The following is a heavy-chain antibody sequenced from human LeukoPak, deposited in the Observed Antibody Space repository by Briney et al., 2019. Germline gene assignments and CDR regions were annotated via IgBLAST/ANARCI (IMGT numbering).Heavy chain of an antibody. V-gene: IGHV3-7*03. CDR2: INHNGNVN. Sequence: PGGSLRLSCAASGFTFSSYWMNWARQAPGKGLEWVASINHNGNVNYYVDSVKGRFTISRDNSKKTLYLQMNSLRADDTAVYYCASWVPDRGFDYWGQGTLVTVSS. CDR3: ASWVPDRGFDY. D-gene: IGHD3-10*01. CDR1: GFTFSSYW. J-gene: IGHJ4*02.